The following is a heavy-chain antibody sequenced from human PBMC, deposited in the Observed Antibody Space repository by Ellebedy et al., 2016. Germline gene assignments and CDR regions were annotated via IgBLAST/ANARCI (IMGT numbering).Heavy chain of an antibody. Sequence: GESLKISXAASGLTFSSFSMNWVRQAPGKGLEWVSYITSSGTTMHYADSMKGRFTISRDNAKNSLYLQMNSLRDEDTAVYYCARGMTTVTTVSFDYWGQGTLVAVSS. CDR2: ITSSGTTM. D-gene: IGHD4-17*01. J-gene: IGHJ4*02. CDR1: GLTFSSFS. CDR3: ARGMTTVTTVSFDY. V-gene: IGHV3-48*02.